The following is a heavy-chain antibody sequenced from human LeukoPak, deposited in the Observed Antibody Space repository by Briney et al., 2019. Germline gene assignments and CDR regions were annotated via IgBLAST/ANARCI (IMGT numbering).Heavy chain of an antibody. CDR1: GGSISSYY. D-gene: IGHD3-22*01. Sequence: ETLSLTCTVSGGSISSYYWSWIRQPAGKGLEWIGRIYTSGSTNYNPSLNSRVTMSVDTSKNQFSLKLSSVTAADTAVYYCARDYYDSSGLWWFDPWGQGTLVTVSS. J-gene: IGHJ5*02. CDR3: ARDYYDSSGLWWFDP. CDR2: IYTSGST. V-gene: IGHV4-4*07.